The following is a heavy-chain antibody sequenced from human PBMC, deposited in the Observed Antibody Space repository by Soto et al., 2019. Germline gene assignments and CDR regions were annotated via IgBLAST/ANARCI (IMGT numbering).Heavy chain of an antibody. D-gene: IGHD3-3*01. J-gene: IGHJ1*01. CDR1: GFTFSDYS. CDR2: ISSRSSHI. Sequence: PGGSLRLSCAASGFTFSDYSMNWVRQAPGKGLEWVSSISSRSSHIYYAESVKGRFTISRDNAKTSLFLQMSSLRAEDTAVYYCASHQGVSSPYFQHWGQGTLVTVSS. CDR3: ASHQGVSSPYFQH. V-gene: IGHV3-21*01.